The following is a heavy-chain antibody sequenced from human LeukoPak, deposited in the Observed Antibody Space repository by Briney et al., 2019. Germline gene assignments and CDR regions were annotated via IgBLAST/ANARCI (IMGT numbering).Heavy chain of an antibody. V-gene: IGHV3-9*01. CDR2: ITWNSLSV. CDR1: GFTFNDYA. J-gene: IGHJ3*01. Sequence: PGGSLRLSCEASGFTFNDYAMHWVRQVPGKGLEWVSGITWNSLSVLFVDSVKGRFTISRDNAKNSLYLQMTSLRAEDTALYYCAKAVGVASLIVDALDLWGQGTMVTVSS. D-gene: IGHD1-26*01. CDR3: AKAVGVASLIVDALDL.